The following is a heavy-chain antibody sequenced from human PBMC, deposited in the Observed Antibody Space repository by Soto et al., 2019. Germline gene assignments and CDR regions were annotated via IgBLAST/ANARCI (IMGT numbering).Heavy chain of an antibody. CDR3: ARDGVVAATLTLNWFDP. Sequence: LRLSCAASGFTFSSYWMSWVRQAPGKGLEWVANIKQDGSEKYYVDSVKGRFTISRDNAKNSLYLQMNSLRAEDTAVYYCARDGVVAATLTLNWFDPWGQGTLVTVSS. CDR1: GFTFSSYW. D-gene: IGHD2-15*01. J-gene: IGHJ5*02. CDR2: IKQDGSEK. V-gene: IGHV3-7*01.